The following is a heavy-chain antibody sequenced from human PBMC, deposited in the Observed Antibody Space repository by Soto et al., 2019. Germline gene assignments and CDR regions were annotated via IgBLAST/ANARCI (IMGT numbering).Heavy chain of an antibody. CDR3: ARVGVDTAALDYYGMDV. D-gene: IGHD5-18*01. CDR2: IYYSGST. Sequence: PSETLSLTCTVSGGSISSGGYYWSWILQHPGKGLEWIGYIYYSGSTYYNPSLKSRVTISVDTSKNQFSLKLSSVTAADTAVYYCARVGVDTAALDYYGMDVWGQGTTVTVSS. CDR1: GGSISSGGYY. V-gene: IGHV4-31*03. J-gene: IGHJ6*02.